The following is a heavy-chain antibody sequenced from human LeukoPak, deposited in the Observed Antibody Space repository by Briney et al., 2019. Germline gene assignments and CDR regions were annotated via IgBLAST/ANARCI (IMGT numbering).Heavy chain of an antibody. CDR3: ARHPRDGYNSPYFYYGVAV. Sequence: PSETLSLTCSVSGGSISRHYWSWIRQPPGKGLEWIGDIYYNASTNYNPSLKSRVTISVDTSKNQFSLKLSSVTAADTAVYYCARHPRDGYNSPYFYYGVAVWGHGTTVTVSS. V-gene: IGHV4-59*08. J-gene: IGHJ6*02. CDR1: GGSISRHY. D-gene: IGHD5-24*01. CDR2: IYYNAST.